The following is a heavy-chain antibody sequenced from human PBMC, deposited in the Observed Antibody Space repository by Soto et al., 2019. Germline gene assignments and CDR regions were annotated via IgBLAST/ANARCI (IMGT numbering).Heavy chain of an antibody. CDR1: GFTFSSYS. V-gene: IGHV3-48*01. J-gene: IGHJ4*02. CDR3: ALEMATINGWTPGDY. D-gene: IGHD5-12*01. CDR2: ISSSSSTI. Sequence: HPGGSLRLSCAASGFTFSSYSMNWVRQAPGKGLEWVSYISSSSSTIYYADSVKGRFTISRDNAKNTLYLQMNSLRAEDTAVYYCALEMATINGWTPGDYWGQGTLVTVSS.